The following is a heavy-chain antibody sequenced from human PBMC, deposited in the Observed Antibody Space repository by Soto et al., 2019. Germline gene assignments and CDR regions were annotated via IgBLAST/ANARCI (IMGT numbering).Heavy chain of an antibody. CDR3: ARYLRWNDVSDAFDI. D-gene: IGHD1-1*01. CDR2: IIPILGIA. CDR1: GGTFSSYT. J-gene: IGHJ3*02. Sequence: QVQLVQSEAEVKKPGSSVKVSCKASGGTFSSYTISWVRQAPGQGLEWMGRIIPILGIANYAQKFQGRVTITADKSTSTAYMELSSLRSEDTAVYYCARYLRWNDVSDAFDIWGQGTMVTVSS. V-gene: IGHV1-69*02.